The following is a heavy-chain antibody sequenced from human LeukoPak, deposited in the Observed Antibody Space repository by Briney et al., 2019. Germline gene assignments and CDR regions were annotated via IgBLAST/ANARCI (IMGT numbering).Heavy chain of an antibody. D-gene: IGHD3-22*01. CDR3: ARDYYDSSGYYYFDY. V-gene: IGHV4-39*01. J-gene: IGHJ4*02. CDR2: IYYSGST. CDR1: GGSISSRSYY. Sequence: KPSETLSLTCTVSGGSISSRSYYWGWIHQPPRKGLEWIGSIYYSGSTYYNPSLKNRVTISVDTSKNQFSLKLSSVTAADTAVYYCARDYYDSSGYYYFDYWGQGNLVTVSS.